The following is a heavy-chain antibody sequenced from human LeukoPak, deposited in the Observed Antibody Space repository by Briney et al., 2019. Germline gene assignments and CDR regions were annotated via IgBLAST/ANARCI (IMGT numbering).Heavy chain of an antibody. CDR2: ISSSSSTI. J-gene: IGHJ3*02. CDR3: ARDCRRWFGEGGAFDI. D-gene: IGHD3-10*01. CDR1: GFTFGDYA. Sequence: GGSLRLSCTASGFTFGDYAMSWVRQAPGKGLEWVSYISSSSSTIYYADSVKGRFTISRDNAKNSLYLQMNSLRAEDTAVYYWARDCRRWFGEGGAFDIWGQGTMVTVSS. V-gene: IGHV3-48*01.